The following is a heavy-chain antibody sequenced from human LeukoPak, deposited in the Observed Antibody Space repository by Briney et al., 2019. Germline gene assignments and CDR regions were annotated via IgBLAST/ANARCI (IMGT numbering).Heavy chain of an antibody. J-gene: IGHJ6*03. CDR2: ISYSGST. D-gene: IGHD1-26*01. Sequence: SETLSLTCTVSGGSISSYYWSWLRQPPGKGLEWIGYISYSGSTNYNPSLKSRVTISVDTSKNRFSLKLSSVTAADTAVYYCARVGITVGATADYYYYMDVWGKGTTVTVSS. V-gene: IGHV4-59*01. CDR3: ARVGITVGATADYYYYMDV. CDR1: GGSISSYY.